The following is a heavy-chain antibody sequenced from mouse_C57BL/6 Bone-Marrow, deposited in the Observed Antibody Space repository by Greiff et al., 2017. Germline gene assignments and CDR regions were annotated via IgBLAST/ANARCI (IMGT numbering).Heavy chain of an antibody. CDR3: TTNSNYPWFAY. Sequence: EVQLQQSGAELVRPGASVKLSCTASGFNIKDDYMHWVKQRPEQGLEWIGWIDPENGYTEYASKFQGKATITADTSSNTAYLQLSSLTSEDTAVYYCTTNSNYPWFAYWGQGTLVTVSA. J-gene: IGHJ3*01. V-gene: IGHV14-4*01. CDR1: GFNIKDDY. D-gene: IGHD2-5*01. CDR2: IDPENGYT.